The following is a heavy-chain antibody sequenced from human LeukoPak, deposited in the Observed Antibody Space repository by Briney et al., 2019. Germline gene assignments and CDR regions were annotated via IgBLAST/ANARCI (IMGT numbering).Heavy chain of an antibody. V-gene: IGHV1-69*05. CDR1: GGTFTSYA. CDR2: IIPIFGTA. J-gene: IGHJ5*02. CDR3: ARGADRWIQRYNWFDP. D-gene: IGHD5-24*01. Sequence: SVNVSCKSSGGTFTSYAISWVRQAPGQGLEWMGGIIPIFGTANYAQKFQGRVTITTDESTSTSYMDLSSLRSEDTAVYYCARGADRWIQRYNWFDPWGQGTLVTVSS.